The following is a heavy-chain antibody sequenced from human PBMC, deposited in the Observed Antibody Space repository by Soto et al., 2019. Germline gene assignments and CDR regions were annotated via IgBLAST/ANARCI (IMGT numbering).Heavy chain of an antibody. D-gene: IGHD6-13*01. CDR2: IYPGDSDP. V-gene: IGHV5-51*01. CDR1: GYSFTSYW. CDR3: ARTSAAGKYYYGMDV. Sequence: EVQLVQSGAEVKKPGESLKISCKGSGYSFTSYWIGWVRQMPGKGLEWMGIIYPGDSDPRYSPSFQGQVTISAAQSISTAYLQWSSLKASDTAMYYCARTSAAGKYYYGMDVWGQGTTVTVSS. J-gene: IGHJ6*02.